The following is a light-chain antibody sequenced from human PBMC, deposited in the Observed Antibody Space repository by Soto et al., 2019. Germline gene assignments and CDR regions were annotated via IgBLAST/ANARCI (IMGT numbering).Light chain of an antibody. V-gene: IGKV3D-15*01. CDR1: QSVASN. Sequence: EIVMTQSPATLSVSPGERATLSCRASQSVASNLAWYQQKPGQGPRLLIYGASTRATGIPARFSGSGSGTDFTLTISSLQSEDFAVYYCQQYTSWPWTFGEGTKVEVK. CDR3: QQYTSWPWT. J-gene: IGKJ1*01. CDR2: GAS.